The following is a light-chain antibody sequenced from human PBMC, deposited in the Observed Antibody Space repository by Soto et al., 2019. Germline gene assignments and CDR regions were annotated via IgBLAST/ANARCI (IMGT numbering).Light chain of an antibody. J-gene: IGLJ3*02. CDR1: SGHSTYA. CDR3: QTWGTGIWV. Sequence: QTVVTQSPSASASLGASVKLTCTLSSGHSTYAIAWHQQQPEKGPRYLMNLNSDGSHSXXXXXXXRFSGSSSGTERYLTXXXXXXXXXAXYYCQTWGTGIWVFGGGTKLTVL. V-gene: IGLV4-69*01. CDR2: LNSDGSH.